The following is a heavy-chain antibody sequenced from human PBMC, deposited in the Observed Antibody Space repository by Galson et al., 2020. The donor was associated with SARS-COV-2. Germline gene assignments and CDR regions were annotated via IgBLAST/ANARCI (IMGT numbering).Heavy chain of an antibody. D-gene: IGHD6-19*01. V-gene: IGHV3-7*04. CDR2: IKQDGSEK. CDR3: ARLGDGSGWYFDY. J-gene: IGHJ4*02. CDR1: GFTFSSYW. Sequence: GGSLRLSCAASGFTFSSYWISWVRQAPGKGLEWVANIKQDGSEKYYVDSVKGRFTISRDNAKNSLYLQMNSLRAEDTAVYYCARLGDGSGWYFDYWGQGTLVTVSS.